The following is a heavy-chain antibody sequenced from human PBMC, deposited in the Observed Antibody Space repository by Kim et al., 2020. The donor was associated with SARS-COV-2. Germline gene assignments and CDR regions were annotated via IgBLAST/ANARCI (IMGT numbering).Heavy chain of an antibody. D-gene: IGHD6-13*01. V-gene: IGHV3-48*02. J-gene: IGHJ4*02. CDR3: ARDSSSWYPSFDY. Sequence: YADSGKGRFTISRDNAKNSLYLQMNSLRDEDTAVYYCARDSSSWYPSFDYWGQGTLVTVSS.